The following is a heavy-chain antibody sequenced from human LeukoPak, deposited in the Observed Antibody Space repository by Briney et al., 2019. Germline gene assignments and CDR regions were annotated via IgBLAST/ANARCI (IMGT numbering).Heavy chain of an antibody. Sequence: SETLSLTCCAHCGSFIGCYYRWWLQPPGKGLEWIGEINHSGSTNYNPSLKSRVTISVDTSKNQFSLKLSSVTAADTAVYYCAKRSPYSYDSSDPWFFDYWGQGTLVTVSS. V-gene: IGHV4-34*01. J-gene: IGHJ4*02. CDR2: INHSGST. CDR1: CGSFIGCY. D-gene: IGHD3-22*01. CDR3: AKRSPYSYDSSDPWFFDY.